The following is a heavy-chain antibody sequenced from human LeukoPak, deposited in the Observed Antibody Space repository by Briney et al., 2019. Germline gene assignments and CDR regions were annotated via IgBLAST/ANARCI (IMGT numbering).Heavy chain of an antibody. CDR1: GFTFSSYG. CDR2: ISYDGSNK. V-gene: IGHV3-30*18. CDR3: AKDQGVVAATDDYYYYGMDV. Sequence: SGGSLRLSCAASGFTFSSYGMHWVRQAPGKGLEWVAVISYDGSNKYYADSVKGRFTISRDNSKNTLYLQMNSLRAEDTAVYYCAKDQGVVAATDDYYYYGMDVWGQGTTVTVSS. J-gene: IGHJ6*02. D-gene: IGHD2-15*01.